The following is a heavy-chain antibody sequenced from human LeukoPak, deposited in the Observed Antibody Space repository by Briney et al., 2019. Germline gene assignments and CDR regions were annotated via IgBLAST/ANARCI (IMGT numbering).Heavy chain of an antibody. CDR2: NNPNSGGT. V-gene: IGHV1-2*02. D-gene: IGHD5-18*01. Sequence: ASVKVSRKASGYTFTGYYMHWVRQAPGQGLEWMGWNNPNSGGTNYAQKFQGRVTMTRDTSISTAYMELSRLRSDDTAVYYCARNTAMADAFDIWGQGTMVTVSS. J-gene: IGHJ3*02. CDR1: GYTFTGYY. CDR3: ARNTAMADAFDI.